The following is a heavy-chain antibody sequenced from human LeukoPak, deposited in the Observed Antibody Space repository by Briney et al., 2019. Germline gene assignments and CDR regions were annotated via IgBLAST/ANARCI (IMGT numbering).Heavy chain of an antibody. D-gene: IGHD3-3*01. Sequence: ASVKVSCKASGYTFTRNALNWVRQAPGQGLDWMGWINPNTGNPTYAQGFTGRFVFSLDTSVSTAYLRITSLKAEATAVYYCARTYYDFWSGYHKFDYWGQGTLVTVSS. CDR2: INPNTGNP. J-gene: IGHJ4*02. V-gene: IGHV7-4-1*02. CDR1: GYTFTRNA. CDR3: ARTYYDFWSGYHKFDY.